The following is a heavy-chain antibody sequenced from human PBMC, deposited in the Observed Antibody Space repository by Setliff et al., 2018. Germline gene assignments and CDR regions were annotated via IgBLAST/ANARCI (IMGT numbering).Heavy chain of an antibody. CDR1: GGSFSSYG. CDR2: TIPMFGTT. V-gene: IGHV1-69*05. CDR3: AREGVDTRSSTDYRYYMDV. D-gene: IGHD5-18*01. Sequence: RASVKVSCKASGGSFSSYGITWVRQAPGQGLEWMGGTIPMFGTTNYAQKFQGRVTIITDESTSTAYMELSSLRSEDTAVYFCAREGVDTRSSTDYRYYMDVWGKGTTGTVSS. J-gene: IGHJ6*03.